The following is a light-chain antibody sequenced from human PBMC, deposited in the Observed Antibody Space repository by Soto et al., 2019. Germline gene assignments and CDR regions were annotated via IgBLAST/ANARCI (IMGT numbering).Light chain of an antibody. CDR3: SSSTSVTPYV. Sequence: QSVLTQPASVSGSPGQSITISCTGTSSDVGAYNYDSWYQQYPGEAPKVIIYDVSHRPAGVSNRFSGSKSGNTASLTISGLQTQDEADYYCSSSTSVTPYVFVNGTMVTVL. CDR1: SSDVGAYNY. V-gene: IGLV2-14*01. CDR2: DVS. J-gene: IGLJ1*01.